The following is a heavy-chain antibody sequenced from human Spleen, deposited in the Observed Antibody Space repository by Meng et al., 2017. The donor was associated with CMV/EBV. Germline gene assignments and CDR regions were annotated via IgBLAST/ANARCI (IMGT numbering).Heavy chain of an antibody. CDR1: GFIVNNYA. CDR2: ISSSSSYI. Sequence: GESLNISVAASGFIVNNYAMSWVRQAPGKGLEWVSSISSSSSYIYYADSVKGRFTISRDNAKNSLYLQMNSLRAEDTAVYYCARDGENYYDSSGYDHPFDYWGQGTLVTVSS. V-gene: IGHV3-21*01. D-gene: IGHD3-22*01. J-gene: IGHJ4*02. CDR3: ARDGENYYDSSGYDHPFDY.